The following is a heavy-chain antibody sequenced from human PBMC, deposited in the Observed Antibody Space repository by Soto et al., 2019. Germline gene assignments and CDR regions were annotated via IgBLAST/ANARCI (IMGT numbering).Heavy chain of an antibody. CDR2: ISSSSSTI. Sequence: PGGSLRLSCAASGFTFSSYSMNWVRQAPGKGLEWVSYISSSSSTIYYADSVKGRFTISRDNAKNSLYLQMNSLRDEDTAVYYCARDRKNYDFWSGYFSYSYYYGIDVWGQGTTVTVSS. CDR3: ARDRKNYDFWSGYFSYSYYYGIDV. CDR1: GFTFSSYS. V-gene: IGHV3-48*02. J-gene: IGHJ6*02. D-gene: IGHD3-3*01.